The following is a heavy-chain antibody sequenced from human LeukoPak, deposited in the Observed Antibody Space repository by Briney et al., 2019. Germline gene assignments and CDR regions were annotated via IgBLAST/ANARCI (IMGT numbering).Heavy chain of an antibody. D-gene: IGHD1-1*01. CDR1: GGSMSNYY. CDR3: ARRTRATTGGDYFDY. CDR2: IYYTGNT. Sequence: PSETLSLTCTVSGGSMSNYYWTWIRQPPGKGLEWIGYIYYTGNTNYSPSLKSRVTMSADTSKNQLSLKLNSVTAADTAVYYCARRTRATTGGDYFDYWGQGTLVTVSS. J-gene: IGHJ4*02. V-gene: IGHV4-59*08.